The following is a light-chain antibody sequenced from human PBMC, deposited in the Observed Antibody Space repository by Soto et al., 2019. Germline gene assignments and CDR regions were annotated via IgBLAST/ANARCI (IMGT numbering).Light chain of an antibody. J-gene: IGKJ1*01. CDR1: QTINSW. Sequence: DIQKTQSPSTLSASLGVRVTITCRASQTINSWLAWYQQKPGKAPKVLIFDASSLKTGVPSRFSGSGSGTEFTLTISSLQPDDFATYYCQHYKSYSHTLGQGTKVDIK. CDR2: DAS. V-gene: IGKV1-5*01. CDR3: QHYKSYSHT.